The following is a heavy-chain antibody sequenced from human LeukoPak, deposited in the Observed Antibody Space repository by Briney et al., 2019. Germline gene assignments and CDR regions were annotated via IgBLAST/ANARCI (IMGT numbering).Heavy chain of an antibody. CDR2: MTGSGGSS. CDR3: AKMKGQRLNDYCMDV. J-gene: IGHJ6*03. CDR1: GLAFRNFA. Sequence: PGGSLRLSCEASGLAFRNFAMSWVRQAPGKGLEWVSGMTGSGGSSYYADSVKGRFTISRDNAKNALYLQMNSLRADDTALYYCAKMKGQRLNDYCMDVWGKGPRSPSP. V-gene: IGHV3-23*01.